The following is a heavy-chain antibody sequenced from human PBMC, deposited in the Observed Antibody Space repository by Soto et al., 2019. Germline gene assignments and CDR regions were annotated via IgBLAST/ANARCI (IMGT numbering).Heavy chain of an antibody. CDR3: ARQGFGPLHGLVDV. CDR2: VHHSWGS. CDR1: GGSISSYY. Sequence: QVQLQESGPGLVKPSETMSLSCTVSGGSISSYYWSWFRQSPGKRMEWIGYVHHSWGSSYNPSLQSRAAISLDASKGQCPLKVTSVTATDTAVYYCARQGFGPLHGLVDVWGQGTTVTVSS. V-gene: IGHV4-59*08. D-gene: IGHD3-10*01. J-gene: IGHJ6*02.